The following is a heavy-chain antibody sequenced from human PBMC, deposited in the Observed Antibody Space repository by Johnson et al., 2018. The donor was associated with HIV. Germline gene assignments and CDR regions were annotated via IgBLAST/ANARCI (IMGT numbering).Heavy chain of an antibody. CDR3: AKDCSISSWSPGCPFDI. V-gene: IGHV3-20*04. D-gene: IGHD6-13*01. J-gene: IGHJ3*02. Sequence: EVQLVESGGGVVRPGGSLRLSCAASGFTFDDYGMSWVRQAPGKGLEWVSGINWNGGSTGYADSVKGRFTISRDNAKNSLYLQMNSLRAEDTALYYCAKDCSISSWSPGCPFDIWGQGTMVTVSS. CDR2: INWNGGST. CDR1: GFTFDDYG.